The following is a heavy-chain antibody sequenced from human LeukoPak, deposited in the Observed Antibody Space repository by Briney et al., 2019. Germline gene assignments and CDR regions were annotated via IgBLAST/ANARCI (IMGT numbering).Heavy chain of an antibody. CDR3: ARAREMATIYWHFDL. Sequence: SETLSLTCTVSGGSISSSSYYWGWIRQPPEKGLEWIGEINHSGSANYNPSLKSRVTISVDTSKNQFSLKLSSVTAADTAVYYCARAREMATIYWHFDLWGRGTLVTVSS. V-gene: IGHV4-39*07. D-gene: IGHD5-24*01. J-gene: IGHJ2*01. CDR1: GGSISSSSYY. CDR2: INHSGSA.